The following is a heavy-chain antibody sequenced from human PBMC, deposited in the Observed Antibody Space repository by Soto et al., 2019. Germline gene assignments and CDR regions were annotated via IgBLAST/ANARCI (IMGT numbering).Heavy chain of an antibody. V-gene: IGHV4-31*03. Sequence: QVQLQESGPGLVKPSQTLSLTCTVSGGSISSGGYYWSWIRQHPGKCLEWIGYIYYSGSTYYNPSLKSRVTISVDTSKNQFSLKLSSVTAADTAVYYCAIYTAMASYYFDYWGQGTLVTVSS. D-gene: IGHD5-18*01. CDR1: GGSISSGGYY. J-gene: IGHJ4*02. CDR3: AIYTAMASYYFDY. CDR2: IYYSGST.